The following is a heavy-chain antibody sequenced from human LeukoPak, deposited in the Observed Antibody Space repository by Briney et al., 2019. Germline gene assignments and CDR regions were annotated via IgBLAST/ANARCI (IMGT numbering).Heavy chain of an antibody. CDR2: IYTSGST. Sequence: PSETLSLTCAVSGYSIRSGYYWGWIRQPAGKGLERIGRIYTSGSTHYNPSLKSRVTISVDTSKNQFSLKLSSVTAADTAVYYRARDPLYYDVWSGYYYDNYYYYYMDVWGKGTTVTVSS. D-gene: IGHD3-3*01. J-gene: IGHJ6*03. CDR3: ARDPLYYDVWSGYYYDNYYYYYMDV. V-gene: IGHV4-38-2*02. CDR1: GYSIRSGYY.